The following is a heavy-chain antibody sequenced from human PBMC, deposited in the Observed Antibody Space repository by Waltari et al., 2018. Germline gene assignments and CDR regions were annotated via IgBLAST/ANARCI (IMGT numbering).Heavy chain of an antibody. CDR2: IYSGGST. Sequence: EVQLVESGGGLIQPGGSLRLSCAASGFTVSSNSMSWVRQAPGKGLEWVSVIYSGGSTYYADSVKGRFTISRDNSKNTLYLQMNSLRAEDTAVYYCASTLQGVISYYGMDVWGQGTTVTVSS. J-gene: IGHJ6*02. D-gene: IGHD3-10*01. CDR1: GFTVSSNS. V-gene: IGHV3-53*01. CDR3: ASTLQGVISYYGMDV.